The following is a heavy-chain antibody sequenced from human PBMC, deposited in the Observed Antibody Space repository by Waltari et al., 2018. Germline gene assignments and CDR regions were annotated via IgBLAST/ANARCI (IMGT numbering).Heavy chain of an antibody. D-gene: IGHD1-20*01. J-gene: IGHJ6*02. CDR3: ARGITGTTYGMDV. Sequence: QVQLVQSGAEVKKPGASVKVSCKASGYTFTGYYMHWVRQAPGQGLEWMGWSNPNSGGTNEAQKFQGRATMTRDTFISTAYMELGRLRSDDTAVYYCARGITGTTYGMDVWGQGTTVTVSS. V-gene: IGHV1-2*02. CDR1: GYTFTGYY. CDR2: SNPNSGGT.